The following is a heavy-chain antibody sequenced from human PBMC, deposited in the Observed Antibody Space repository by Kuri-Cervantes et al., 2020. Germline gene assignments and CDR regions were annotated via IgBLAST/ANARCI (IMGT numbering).Heavy chain of an antibody. CDR2: MYHSGST. V-gene: IGHV4-38-2*01. CDR3: AGWNSETRGFDY. CDR1: GYSISSGYY. J-gene: IGHJ4*02. D-gene: IGHD1-7*01. Sequence: GSLRLSCAVSGYSISSGYYWGWIRQPPGKGLEWIGSMYHSGSTYCNPSPKSRVTISVDTSKNQFSLKLSSVTAADTAVYYCAGWNSETRGFDYWGQGTLVTVSS.